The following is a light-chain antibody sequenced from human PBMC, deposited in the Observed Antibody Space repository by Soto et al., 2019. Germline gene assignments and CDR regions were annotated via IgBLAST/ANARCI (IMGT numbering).Light chain of an antibody. CDR1: QSVGSY. Sequence: SVLPQSPAPLSLSPGARATLAFTASQSVGSYLAWYQQKPGQAPRLIIYDASNRATGVPARFSGSKSGTAFSLTISGLEPEDFAVYFCRQRGDCPRAFGQGTKV. CDR2: DAS. CDR3: RQRGDCPRA. J-gene: IGKJ1*01. V-gene: IGKV3-11*01.